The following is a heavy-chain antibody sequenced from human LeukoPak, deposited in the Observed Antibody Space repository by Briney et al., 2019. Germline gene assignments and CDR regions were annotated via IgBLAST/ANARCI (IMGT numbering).Heavy chain of an antibody. D-gene: IGHD1-26*01. CDR3: VTVGMTSIWSYLRFDP. V-gene: IGHV3-66*01. Sequence: GGSLRLPCAVSGFRISDNFMVWVRHTPGKGLEWVSHIFSGGETYSGESVKGRFAISKDNSKNTLHLQMNSLRAEDTAVYYCVTVGMTSIWSYLRFDPRGQGTLGSVSS. J-gene: IGHJ5*02. CDR2: IFSGGET. CDR1: GFRISDNF.